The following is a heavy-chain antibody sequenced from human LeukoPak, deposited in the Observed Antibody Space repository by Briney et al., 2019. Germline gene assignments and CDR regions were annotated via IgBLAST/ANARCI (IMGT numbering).Heavy chain of an antibody. J-gene: IGHJ4*02. Sequence: SVKVSCKASGGTFSSYAISWVRQAPGQGLEWMGRIIPILGIANYAQKFQGRVTITADKSTSTAYMELSSLRSEDTAVYYCARDRWAAAGGIDYWGQGTLVTVSS. V-gene: IGHV1-69*04. CDR3: ARDRWAAAGGIDY. CDR1: GGTFSSYA. D-gene: IGHD6-13*01. CDR2: IIPILGIA.